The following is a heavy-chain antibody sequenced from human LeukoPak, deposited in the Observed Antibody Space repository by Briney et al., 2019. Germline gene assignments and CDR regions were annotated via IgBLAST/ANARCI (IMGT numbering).Heavy chain of an antibody. V-gene: IGHV3-74*01. CDR1: GFTFSTYW. D-gene: IGHD4-17*01. CDR2: INPDGSTT. CDR3: VRIATVTTPDY. Sequence: PGGSLRLSCAASGFTFSTYWMHWVRQPLGKGLVWVSRINPDGSTTNYADSVKGRFTISRDNAKNTLYLQMNSLTVEDTAVYYCVRIATVTTPDYWGQGPWSPSPQ. J-gene: IGHJ4*02.